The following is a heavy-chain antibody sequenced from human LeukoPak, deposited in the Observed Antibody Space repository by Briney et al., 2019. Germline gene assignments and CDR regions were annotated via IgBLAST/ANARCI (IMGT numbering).Heavy chain of an antibody. CDR2: IYYSGST. V-gene: IGHV4-39*07. D-gene: IGHD4-17*01. J-gene: IGHJ4*02. CDR3: ARSPVDYGDYGREVTFDY. Sequence: SETLSLTCAVSGGSISSSSYYWGWIRQPPGKGLEWIGSIYYSGSTYYNPSLKSRVTISVDTSKNQFSLKLSSVTAADTAVYYCARSPVDYGDYGREVTFDYWGQGTLVTVSS. CDR1: GGSISSSSYY.